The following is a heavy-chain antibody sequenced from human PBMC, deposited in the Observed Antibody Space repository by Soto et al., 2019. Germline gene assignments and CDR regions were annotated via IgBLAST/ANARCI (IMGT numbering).Heavy chain of an antibody. J-gene: IGHJ6*02. CDR2: IYHSGTT. CDR1: GGSISSFNW. D-gene: IGHD6-25*01. V-gene: IGHV4-4*02. Sequence: PSGTLSLTCAVSGGSISSFNWWSWIRQTPGKGLEWIGEIYHSGTTNYNPSLKSRATISVDKSKNHFSLKLTSVTAADTAVYYCARDRVAATRTSYYGLDAWGQGTTVTVS. CDR3: ARDRVAATRTSYYGLDA.